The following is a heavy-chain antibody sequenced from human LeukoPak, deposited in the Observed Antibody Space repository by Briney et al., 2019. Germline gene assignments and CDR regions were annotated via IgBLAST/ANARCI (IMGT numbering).Heavy chain of an antibody. CDR3: ARGGVAARLMYGFQNWFDP. CDR1: GGSISSGGYY. J-gene: IGHJ5*02. CDR2: IYYSGST. Sequence: SQTLSLTRTVSGGSISSGGYYWSWIRQHPGKGLEWIGYIYYSGSTYYNPSLKSRVTISVDTSNNQFSLKMTSVTAADMAVYYCARGGVAARLMYGFQNWFDPWGQGTLVTVSS. V-gene: IGHV4-31*03. D-gene: IGHD6-6*01.